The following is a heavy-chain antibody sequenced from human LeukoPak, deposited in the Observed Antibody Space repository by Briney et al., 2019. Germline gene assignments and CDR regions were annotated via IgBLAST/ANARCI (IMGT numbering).Heavy chain of an antibody. CDR1: GFTLSSYW. Sequence: GGSLRLSCAASGFTLSSYWMSWVRQAPGKGLEWVANVKQDGSEKYCVDSVKGRFTISRDNAKKSLYLQMNSLRAEDTAVYYCARVMWNYDAFDIWGQGTMVTVSS. D-gene: IGHD1-7*01. CDR2: VKQDGSEK. CDR3: ARVMWNYDAFDI. V-gene: IGHV3-7*04. J-gene: IGHJ3*02.